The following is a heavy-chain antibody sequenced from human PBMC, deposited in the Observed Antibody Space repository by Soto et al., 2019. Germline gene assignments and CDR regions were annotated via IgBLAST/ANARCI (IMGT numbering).Heavy chain of an antibody. Sequence: QVPLQESGPGLVKPSETLSLTCTVSGGSVRSGSYYWSWIRQPPGKGLEWIGYIYYNGSTNYNPSLKSRVTISVDTSKNQFSLKLSSVTAADTAVYYCARDKRNIVVIPPGSPGGYYYGMDVWGQGTTVTVSS. CDR2: IYYNGST. CDR1: GGSVRSGSYY. V-gene: IGHV4-61*01. D-gene: IGHD2-2*01. CDR3: ARDKRNIVVIPPGSPGGYYYGMDV. J-gene: IGHJ6*02.